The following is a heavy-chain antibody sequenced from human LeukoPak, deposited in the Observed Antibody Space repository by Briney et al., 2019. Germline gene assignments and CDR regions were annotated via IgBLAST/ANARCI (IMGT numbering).Heavy chain of an antibody. CDR2: ISSNGGST. CDR1: GFAFSSYA. Sequence: PGVALRLSCAASGFAFSSYAMHCVRQAPGKGLKYVSAISSNGGSTYYANSVKGRFTISRDNSKDTLYLQMGSLRAEDMAVYYCASTRGSGSYYNFPFDYWGQGTLVTVSS. V-gene: IGHV3-64*01. CDR3: ASTRGSGSYYNFPFDY. D-gene: IGHD3-10*01. J-gene: IGHJ4*02.